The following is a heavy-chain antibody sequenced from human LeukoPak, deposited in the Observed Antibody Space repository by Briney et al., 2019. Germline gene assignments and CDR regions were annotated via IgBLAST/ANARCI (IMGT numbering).Heavy chain of an antibody. CDR3: ARGGGGVVVPAAISAFDI. J-gene: IGHJ3*02. Sequence: SVKVSCKASGGTFSSYAISWVRQAPGQGLEWMGGIIPIFGTANYAQKFQGRVTITADESTSTAYMELSSLRSEDTAVYYCARGGGGVVVPAAISAFDIWGQGTMVTVSS. V-gene: IGHV1-69*13. CDR1: GGTFSSYA. CDR2: IIPIFGTA. D-gene: IGHD2-2*01.